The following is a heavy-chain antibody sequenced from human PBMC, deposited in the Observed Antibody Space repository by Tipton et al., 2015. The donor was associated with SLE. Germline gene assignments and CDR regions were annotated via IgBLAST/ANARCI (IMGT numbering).Heavy chain of an antibody. CDR2: IYYSGST. Sequence: TLSLTCTVSGGSISSYYWSWIWLPPGKGLEWIGYIYYSGSTNYNPSLKSRVTISVDTSRNQYSLKLSSVTAADTAVYYCASWSPERTSGWSRFDYWGQGTLVTVSS. CDR1: GGSISSYY. V-gene: IGHV4-59*01. D-gene: IGHD6-19*01. CDR3: ASWSPERTSGWSRFDY. J-gene: IGHJ4*02.